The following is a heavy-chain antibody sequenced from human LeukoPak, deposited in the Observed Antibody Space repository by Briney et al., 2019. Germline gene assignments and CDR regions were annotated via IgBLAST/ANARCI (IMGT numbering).Heavy chain of an antibody. CDR3: AANGYYTIEY. D-gene: IGHD1-26*01. CDR2: INHSGST. Sequence: SETLSLTCAVYGGSFSGYYWSWIRQPPGKGLEWIGEINHSGSTNYNPSLKSRVTISVDKSKNQFSLNLNSMSAADSAVYYCAANGYYTIEYWGQGTLVTVSS. V-gene: IGHV4-34*01. CDR1: GGSFSGYY. J-gene: IGHJ4*02.